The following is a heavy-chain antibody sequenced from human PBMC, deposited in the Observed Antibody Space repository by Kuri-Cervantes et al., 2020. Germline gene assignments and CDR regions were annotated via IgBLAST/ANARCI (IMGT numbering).Heavy chain of an antibody. V-gene: IGHV3-7*03. Sequence: GGSLRLSCAASGFTFSSYWMSWVRQAPGKGLEWVANIKQDGSEKYYADSVKGRFTIARDNSKNTLYLQMNSLRAEDTAVYYCAKDKLAIPNDAFDIWGQGTMVTVSS. J-gene: IGHJ3*02. CDR3: AKDKLAIPNDAFDI. CDR1: GFTFSSYW. CDR2: IKQDGSEK. D-gene: IGHD1-1*01.